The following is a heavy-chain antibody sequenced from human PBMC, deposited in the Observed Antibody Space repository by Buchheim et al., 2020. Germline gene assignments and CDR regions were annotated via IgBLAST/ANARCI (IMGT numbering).Heavy chain of an antibody. CDR2: IYYSGST. V-gene: IGHV4-59*01. J-gene: IGHJ6*03. D-gene: IGHD2-2*02. CDR3: ARDRAYCSSTSCYTGKDYYYYMDV. Sequence: QVQLQESGPGLVKPSETLSLTCTVSGGSISSYYWSWIRQPPGKGLEWIGYIYYSGSTNYNPSLKSRVTITVDTSKNQFSLQLSSVTAADTAVYYCARDRAYCSSTSCYTGKDYYYYMDVWGKGTT. CDR1: GGSISSYY.